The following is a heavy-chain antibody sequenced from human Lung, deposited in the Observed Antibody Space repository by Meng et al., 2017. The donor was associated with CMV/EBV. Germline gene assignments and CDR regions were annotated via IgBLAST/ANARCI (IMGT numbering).Heavy chain of an antibody. CDR3: ATGSGDFDY. CDR2: IYINGDT. J-gene: IGHJ4*02. Sequence: QVHLQESGPGLVKPSGTLSLTCSVSGVSISGFYWSWIRQPAGKGLEWIGRIYINGDTNYNPSLKSRVTISKDTSKNQISLRLTSVTAADTAIYYCATGSGDFDYWGRGPLGTVAS. CDR1: GVSISGFY. V-gene: IGHV4-4*07. D-gene: IGHD1-26*01.